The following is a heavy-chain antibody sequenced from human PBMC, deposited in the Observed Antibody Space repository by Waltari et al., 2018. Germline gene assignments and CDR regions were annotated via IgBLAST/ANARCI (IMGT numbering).Heavy chain of an antibody. CDR3: ARDASGLGDH. Sequence: QVHLQQSGPGLVQPSETLSLTCDVSGESISTGDFYWAWIRQSPGNGLEWIGSVYFTGGVYYNPSLNSRVTISLDTSRNHFSLKLSSLTAADTAVYYCARDASGLGDHWGHGTIVTVSS. V-gene: IGHV4-39*07. CDR2: VYFTGGV. CDR1: GESISTGDFY. D-gene: IGHD5-12*01. J-gene: IGHJ3*01.